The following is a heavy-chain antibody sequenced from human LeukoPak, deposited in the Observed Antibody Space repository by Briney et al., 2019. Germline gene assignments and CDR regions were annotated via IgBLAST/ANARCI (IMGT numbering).Heavy chain of an antibody. CDR2: INPNSGGT. CDR3: ARELESLNWFDP. CDR1: GYTFTGYY. J-gene: IGHJ5*02. Sequence: GASVKVSCKASGYTFTGYYMHWVRQAPGQGLEWMGRINPNSGGTNYVQKFQGRVTMTRDTSISTAYMELSRLRSDDTAVYYCARELESLNWFDPWGQGTLVTVSS. D-gene: IGHD1-1*01. V-gene: IGHV1-2*06.